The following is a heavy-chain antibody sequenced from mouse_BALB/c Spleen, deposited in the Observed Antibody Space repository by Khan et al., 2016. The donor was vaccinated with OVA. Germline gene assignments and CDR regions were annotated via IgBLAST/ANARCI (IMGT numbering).Heavy chain of an antibody. Sequence: VELVESGPGLVAPSQSLSITCTVSGFSLTGYGVNWVRQPPGKGLEWLGMIWGDGSTDYNSALKSRLSISKDNSKSQVFLKMNSLHTDDTARYYCAREFYYDYAYSDAMDYWGQGTSVTVSS. D-gene: IGHD2-4*01. CDR3: AREFYYDYAYSDAMDY. CDR2: IWGDGST. J-gene: IGHJ4*01. CDR1: GFSLTGYG. V-gene: IGHV2-6-7*01.